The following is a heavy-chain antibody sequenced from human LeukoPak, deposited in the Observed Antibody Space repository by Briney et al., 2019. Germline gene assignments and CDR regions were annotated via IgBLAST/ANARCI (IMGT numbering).Heavy chain of an antibody. D-gene: IGHD6-13*01. V-gene: IGHV3-66*01. Sequence: PGGSLRLSCAASGLTVSSNYISWVRQAPGKGLEWVSVIYSGGSTYYADSVKGRFTISRDNSKNTLYLQMNSLRAKDTAVYYYARWSAAADYWGQGTLVTVSS. CDR1: GLTVSSNY. CDR2: IYSGGST. J-gene: IGHJ4*02. CDR3: ARWSAAADY.